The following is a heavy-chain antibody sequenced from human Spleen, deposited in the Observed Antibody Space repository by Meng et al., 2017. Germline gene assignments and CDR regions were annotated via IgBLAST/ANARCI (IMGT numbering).Heavy chain of an antibody. CDR3: ARARSAWYYFDS. J-gene: IGHJ4*02. V-gene: IGHV6-1*01. D-gene: IGHD6-19*01. CDR2: TYYRSKFYN. Sequence: QVQLQKSGPGLEKRSQTLSLTCAISGDSVSRNSATWNWIRQSPSRGLEWLGRTYYRSKFYNDYAISVKSRITINPDTSGNQFSLQMNSETPDDTAVYYCARARSAWYYFDSWGQGTLVTVSS. CDR1: GDSVSRNSAT.